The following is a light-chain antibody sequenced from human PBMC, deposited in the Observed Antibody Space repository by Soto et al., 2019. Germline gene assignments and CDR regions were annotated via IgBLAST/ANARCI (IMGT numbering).Light chain of an antibody. V-gene: IGKV3-15*01. J-gene: IGKJ5*01. CDR2: DGS. CDR1: QSVRSN. Sequence: EIVITQSPYAVYVSPGERATLSCRASQSVRSNLAWYQHKPGQAPRLLIYDGSTRALGIPARFSGSESGTEFTLTISSLQPEDFATYYCQQFNSYPITFGQGTRLEIK. CDR3: QQFNSYPIT.